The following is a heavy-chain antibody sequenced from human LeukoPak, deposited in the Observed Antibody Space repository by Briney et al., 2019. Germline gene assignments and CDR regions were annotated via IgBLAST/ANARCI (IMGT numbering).Heavy chain of an antibody. Sequence: NSSETLSLTCTVSGGSISSGGYYWSWIRQHPGKGLEWIGYIYYSGSTYYNPSLKSRVTISVGTSKNQFSLKLSSVTAADTAVYYCARDSGRDAFDIWGQGTMVTVSS. CDR2: IYYSGST. J-gene: IGHJ3*02. CDR3: ARDSGRDAFDI. CDR1: GGSISSGGYY. V-gene: IGHV4-31*03.